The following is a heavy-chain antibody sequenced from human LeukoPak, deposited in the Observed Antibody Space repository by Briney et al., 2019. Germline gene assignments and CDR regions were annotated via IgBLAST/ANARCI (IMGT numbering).Heavy chain of an antibody. J-gene: IGHJ1*01. CDR3: ARDSPGPYCSGGSCYPLEYFQH. D-gene: IGHD2-15*01. Sequence: SVKLSCNASEPTFSSYTISWVRQAPGHGLESMRGIIPIFGTANYAQKFQGRVTITADESTSTAYMELSSLRSEDTAVYYCARDSPGPYCSGGSCYPLEYFQHWGQGTLVTVSS. CDR1: EPTFSSYT. CDR2: IIPIFGTA. V-gene: IGHV1-69*01.